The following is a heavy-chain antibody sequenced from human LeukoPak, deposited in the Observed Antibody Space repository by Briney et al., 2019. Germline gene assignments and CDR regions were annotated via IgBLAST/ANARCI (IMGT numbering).Heavy chain of an antibody. Sequence: ASVRVSCKTSGYTFSNFGINWVRQAPGQGLEWMGIINPSGGSTSYAQKFQGRVTMTRDTSTSTVYMELSSLRSEDTAVYYCARDTYIVVVPATRSGVFDYWGQGTLVTVSS. V-gene: IGHV1-46*01. J-gene: IGHJ4*02. D-gene: IGHD2-2*01. CDR2: INPSGGST. CDR1: GYTFSNFG. CDR3: ARDTYIVVVPATRSGVFDY.